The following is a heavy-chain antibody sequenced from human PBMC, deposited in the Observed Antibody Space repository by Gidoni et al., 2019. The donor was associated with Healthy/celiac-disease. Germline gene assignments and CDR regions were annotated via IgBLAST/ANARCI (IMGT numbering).Heavy chain of an antibody. V-gene: IGHV4-34*01. Sequence: QVQLQQWGAGLLKPSETLSLTCAVYGGSFSGSYWSWIRQPPGKGLEWIGEINHSGSTNYNPSLKSRVTISVDTSKNQFSLKLSSVTAADTAVYYCARVWSYSSSRIGNWFDPWGQGTLVTVSS. D-gene: IGHD6-13*01. J-gene: IGHJ5*02. CDR2: INHSGST. CDR3: ARVWSYSSSRIGNWFDP. CDR1: GGSFSGSY.